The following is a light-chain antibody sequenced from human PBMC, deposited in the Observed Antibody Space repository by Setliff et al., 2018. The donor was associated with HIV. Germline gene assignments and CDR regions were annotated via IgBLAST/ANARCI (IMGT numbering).Light chain of an antibody. V-gene: IGKV1-39*01. CDR3: QQTYSTPYT. Sequence: DIQMTQSPSSLSASVRDRVTISCRASQYINTYLNWFQQKPGKAPELLISTASTLRSGVPPRFSGSGSETDFTLTISNVQPEDSATYYCQQTYSTPYTFGQGTKVDIK. CDR2: TAS. J-gene: IGKJ2*01. CDR1: QYINTY.